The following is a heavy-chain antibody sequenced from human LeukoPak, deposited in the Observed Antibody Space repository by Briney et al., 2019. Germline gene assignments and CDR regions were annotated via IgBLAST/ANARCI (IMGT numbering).Heavy chain of an antibody. V-gene: IGHV4-59*01. CDR3: PIMITFGGVIVMDY. CDR2: IYYSGST. D-gene: IGHD3-16*02. Sequence: PSETLSLTCTVSGGSISSYYWSWIRQPPGKGLEWIGYIYYSGSTNYNPSLKNRVTISVDTSKNQFSLKLSSVTAADTAVYYCPIMITFGGVIVMDYWGQGTLVTVSS. CDR1: GGSISSYY. J-gene: IGHJ4*02.